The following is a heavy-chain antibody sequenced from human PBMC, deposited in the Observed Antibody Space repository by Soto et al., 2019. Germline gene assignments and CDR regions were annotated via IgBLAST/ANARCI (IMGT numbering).Heavy chain of an antibody. CDR1: GSTFSSYA. J-gene: IGHJ5*02. V-gene: IGHV1-69*13. CDR2: IIPIFGTA. CDR3: ARRLPNYFDSSCDHNWFVP. Sequence: ASVKVSCKATGSTFSSYAISWVRQAPGQGLEWMGGIIPIFGTANYAQKFQGRVTITADESTSTAYMELSSLRSEDTAVHYCARRLPNYFDSSCDHNWFVPWVQRT. D-gene: IGHD3-22*01.